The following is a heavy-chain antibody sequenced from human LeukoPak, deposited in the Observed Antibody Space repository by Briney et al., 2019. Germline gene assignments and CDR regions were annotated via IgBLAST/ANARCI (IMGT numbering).Heavy chain of an antibody. J-gene: IGHJ4*02. V-gene: IGHV1-2*02. CDR2: INPNSGGT. D-gene: IGHD6-19*01. CDR1: GYTFTGYY. CDR3: AIDYSSGWSMDY. Sequence: ASVKVSCKASGYTFTGYYMHWVRQAPGQGLEWMGWINPNSGGTNYAQKFQGRVTMTRDTSISTAYMELSRPRSDDTAVYYCAIDYSSGWSMDYWGQGTLVTVSS.